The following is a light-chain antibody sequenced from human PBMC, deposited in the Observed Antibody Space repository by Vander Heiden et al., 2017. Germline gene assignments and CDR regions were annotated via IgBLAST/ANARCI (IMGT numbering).Light chain of an antibody. CDR1: QDISND. J-gene: IGKJ4*01. Sequence: DLQLTQSPSSLSASVRARVTITCQASQDISNDLNLYQQKPGKAPKLLIYDAANLETGVPSRCSGSGSGTDFTFTIISLQPEEIATYYCQQYDNLRLTFGGGTKVEIK. V-gene: IGKV1-33*01. CDR2: DAA. CDR3: QQYDNLRLT.